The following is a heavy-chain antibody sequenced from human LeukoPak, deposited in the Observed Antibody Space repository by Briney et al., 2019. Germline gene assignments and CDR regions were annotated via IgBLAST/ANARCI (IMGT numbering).Heavy chain of an antibody. D-gene: IGHD5-12*01. J-gene: IGHJ4*02. V-gene: IGHV3-23*01. CDR3: XXXXXXXGYDYFDY. CDR1: GFTFSSYA. Sequence: GGSLRLSCAASGFTFSSYAMSWVRQAPGKGLEWVSAISGSGGSTYYADSVKGRFTISRDNSKNTLYLQMNSLRAEDTAVYYCXXXXXXXGYDYFDYWGQGTLVTVSS. CDR2: ISGSGGST.